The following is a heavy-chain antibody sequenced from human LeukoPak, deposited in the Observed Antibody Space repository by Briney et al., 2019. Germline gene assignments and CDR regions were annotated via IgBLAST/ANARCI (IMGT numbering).Heavy chain of an antibody. J-gene: IGHJ6*03. CDR3: ARDRPYYYGSGSLYYYYYYMDV. Sequence: SETLSLTCTVSGGSISSSSYYWGWIRQPPGKGLEWIGSIYYSGSTYYNPSLKSRVTISVDTSKNQFSLKLSSVTAADTAVYYCARDRPYYYGSGSLYYYYYYMDVWGKGTTVTVSS. CDR1: GGSISSSSYY. CDR2: IYYSGST. V-gene: IGHV4-39*07. D-gene: IGHD3-10*01.